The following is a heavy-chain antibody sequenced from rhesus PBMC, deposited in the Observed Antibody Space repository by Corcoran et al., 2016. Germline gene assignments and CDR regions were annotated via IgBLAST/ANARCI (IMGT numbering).Heavy chain of an antibody. CDR2: IKSKADGGTE. Sequence: EVQLVESVGGLVQPGVSLRLSCAASGFTFSNVWMNWVPQPPGTGLGWVARIKSKADGGTEDYAASVKGRFTISRDDSKNTLYLQMNSLKTEDTAVYYCTTGVCSGGVCYFDYWGQGVLVTVSS. CDR3: TTGVCSGGVCYFDY. CDR1: GFTFSNVW. J-gene: IGHJ4*01. D-gene: IGHD2-39*02. V-gene: IGHV3-30*01.